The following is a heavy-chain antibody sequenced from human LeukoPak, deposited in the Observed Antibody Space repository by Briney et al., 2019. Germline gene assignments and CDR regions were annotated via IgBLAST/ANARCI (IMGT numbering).Heavy chain of an antibody. Sequence: SETLSLTCAVSGGSISNYYCSWIRQPPGKGLEWLGYIHYSGYTNYNPSLKSRVTISVDTSKNQFSLNLSSVTAADAAVYYCARHWGSDWYFDLWGRGTLVTVSS. CDR1: GGSISNYY. V-gene: IGHV4-59*01. CDR2: IHYSGYT. J-gene: IGHJ2*01. CDR3: ARHWGSDWYFDL. D-gene: IGHD7-27*01.